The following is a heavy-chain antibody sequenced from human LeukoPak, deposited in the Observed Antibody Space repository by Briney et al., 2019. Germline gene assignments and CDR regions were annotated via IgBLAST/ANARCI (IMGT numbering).Heavy chain of an antibody. D-gene: IGHD1-26*01. J-gene: IGHJ4*02. CDR1: GFTFSSYW. V-gene: IGHV3-21*01. CDR2: ISSSSSYI. Sequence: GGSLRLSCVASGFTFSSYWMTWVRQAPGKGLEWVSSISSSSSYIYYADSVKGRFTISRDNAKNSLYLQMNSLRAEDTAVYYCARDSPLDRVGGDLIDYWGQGTLVTVSS. CDR3: ARDSPLDRVGGDLIDY.